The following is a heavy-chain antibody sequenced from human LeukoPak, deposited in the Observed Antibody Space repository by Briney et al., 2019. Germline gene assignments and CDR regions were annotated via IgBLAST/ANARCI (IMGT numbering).Heavy chain of an antibody. CDR2: IRYDGSNK. J-gene: IGHJ4*02. V-gene: IGHV3-30*02. D-gene: IGHD1-26*01. CDR3: AKDPTYSGSYYFDY. Sequence: GGSLRLSCAASGFTFSSYGMRWVRQAPGKGLEWVAFIRYDGSNKYYADSVKGRFTISRDNSKNTLYLQMNSLRAEDTAVYYCAKDPTYSGSYYFDYWGQGTLVTVSS. CDR1: GFTFSSYG.